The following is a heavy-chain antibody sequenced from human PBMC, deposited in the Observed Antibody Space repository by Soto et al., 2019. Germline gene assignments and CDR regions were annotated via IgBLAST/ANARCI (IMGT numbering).Heavy chain of an antibody. CDR3: ARDGAYCGGDCSAQIYWYFDL. Sequence: EVQLVESGGGLVQPGGSLRLSCAASGFTVSSNYMSWVRQAPGKGLEWVSVIYSGGSTYYADSVKGRFTISRDDSKNTLCLQMNSLRVEDTAVYYCARDGAYCGGDCSAQIYWYFDLWGRGTLVTVSS. CDR2: IYSGGST. D-gene: IGHD2-21*02. V-gene: IGHV3-66*01. CDR1: GFTVSSNY. J-gene: IGHJ2*01.